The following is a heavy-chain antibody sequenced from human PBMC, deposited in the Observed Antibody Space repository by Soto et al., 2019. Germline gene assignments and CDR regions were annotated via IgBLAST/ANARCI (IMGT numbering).Heavy chain of an antibody. D-gene: IGHD4-4*01. J-gene: IGHJ4*02. CDR1: GGSISSSSYY. V-gene: IGHV4-39*01. Sequence: QLQLQESCPGLVKPSETLSLTCTVSGGSISSSSYYWGWIRQPPGKGLELIGSIYYSGSTYYNPSLKSRVTMSEDTSKTQFSLKLSAVTAADTAVYYCASQLRGDYSNYAGFDYWGQGTLVTVSS. CDR3: ASQLRGDYSNYAGFDY. CDR2: IYYSGST.